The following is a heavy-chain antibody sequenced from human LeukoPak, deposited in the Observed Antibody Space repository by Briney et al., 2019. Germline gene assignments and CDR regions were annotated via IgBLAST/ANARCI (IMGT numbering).Heavy chain of an antibody. CDR1: GGSISSSNW. CDR2: IYHSGST. Sequence: SETLSLTCAVSGGSISSSNWWSWIRQPPGKGLEWIGEIYHSGSTYYNPSLKSRVTISVDTSKNQFSLKLSSVTAADTAVYYCASKVLLDAFDIWGQGTMVTVSS. J-gene: IGHJ3*02. V-gene: IGHV4-4*02. CDR3: ASKVLLDAFDI. D-gene: IGHD3-10*01.